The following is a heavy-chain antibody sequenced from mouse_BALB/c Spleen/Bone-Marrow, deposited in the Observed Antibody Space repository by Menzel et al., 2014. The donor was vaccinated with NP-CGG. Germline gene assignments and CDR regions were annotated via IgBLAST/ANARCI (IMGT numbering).Heavy chain of an antibody. CDR3: TRGDYPYFPMEY. J-gene: IGHJ4*01. D-gene: IGHD2-4*01. CDR1: GSTFTSYW. CDR2: IYPGSGST. Sequence: LQQRGSELVTPGASVKLSCKASGSTFTSYWMHWVKQRPGQGPEWIGNIYPGSGSTNYDEKFKNKATLTVDTSSSAAYMQLRSLTSEDSAVYYCTRGDYPYFPMEYWGQGTPVTVSS. V-gene: IGHV1S22*01.